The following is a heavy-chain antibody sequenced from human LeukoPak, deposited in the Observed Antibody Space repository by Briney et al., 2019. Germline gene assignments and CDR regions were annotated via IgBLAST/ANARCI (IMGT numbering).Heavy chain of an antibody. D-gene: IGHD1-1*01. V-gene: IGHV4-38-2*02. CDR1: GFSISGGYY. Sequence: SEPLSLTCSVSGFSISGGYYWGWIRQPPGKGLEWLGSIYHSGNTDYNPSLKSRVTISVDTAKNKFFLRLGSVTAADTAVYYCARIVQITGTIPHWGQGTLVTVSS. CDR2: IYHSGNT. CDR3: ARIVQITGTIPH. J-gene: IGHJ4*02.